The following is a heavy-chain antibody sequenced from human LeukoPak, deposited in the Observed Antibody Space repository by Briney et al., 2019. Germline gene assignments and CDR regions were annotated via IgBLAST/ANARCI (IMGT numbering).Heavy chain of an antibody. J-gene: IGHJ6*04. Sequence: GASVKVSCKASGGTFSSYAISWVQQAPGQGLEWMGGIIPTFGTANYAQKFQGRVTITADESTSTAYMELSSLRSEDTPVYYCARPKDYDILTGYGPPDYYYYGMDVWGKGTTVTVSS. V-gene: IGHV1-69*13. CDR3: ARPKDYDILTGYGPPDYYYYGMDV. CDR1: GGTFSSYA. D-gene: IGHD3-9*01. CDR2: IIPTFGTA.